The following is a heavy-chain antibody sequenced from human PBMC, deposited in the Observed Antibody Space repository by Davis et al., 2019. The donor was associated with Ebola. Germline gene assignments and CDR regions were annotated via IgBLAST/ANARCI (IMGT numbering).Heavy chain of an antibody. CDR2: MNPNSGNT. Sequence: ASVKVSCKASGYTFTSYDINWVRQAPGQGLEWMGWMNPNSGNTGYSPKFQGRVTMTRNTSTTTAYMDFTSLRSEDTAVYYCARAAPAGVNVDWGQGTPVTVSS. CDR1: GYTFTSYD. CDR3: ARAAPAGVNVD. V-gene: IGHV1-8*01. D-gene: IGHD5/OR15-5a*01. J-gene: IGHJ4*02.